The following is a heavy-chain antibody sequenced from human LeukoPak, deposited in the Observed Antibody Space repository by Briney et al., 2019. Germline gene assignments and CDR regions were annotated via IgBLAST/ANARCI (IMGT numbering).Heavy chain of an antibody. CDR1: GFSFSSYA. Sequence: PGGSLRLSCAASGFSFSSYAMSWVRQAPGKGLEWVSGISGSGTGTYYADSVKGRFAISRDNAKNTLYLQMNSLRAEDTAVYYCARDYDILTGYFRGGFDYWGQGTLVTVSS. V-gene: IGHV3-23*01. J-gene: IGHJ4*02. CDR3: ARDYDILTGYFRGGFDY. D-gene: IGHD3-9*01. CDR2: ISGSGTGT.